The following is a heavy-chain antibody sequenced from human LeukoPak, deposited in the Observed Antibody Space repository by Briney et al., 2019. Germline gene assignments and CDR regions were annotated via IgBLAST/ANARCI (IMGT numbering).Heavy chain of an antibody. CDR1: GFTFSSYA. V-gene: IGHV3-23*01. CDR3: TTDLPYGDYSNY. Sequence: PGGSLRLSCAASGFTFSSYAMSWVRQAPGKGLEWVSAISASSTNTDYADSVKGRFTISRDNSNNTLYLQMNSLRAEDTAVYYCTTDLPYGDYSNYWGQGTLVTVSS. CDR2: ISASSTNT. J-gene: IGHJ4*02. D-gene: IGHD4-17*01.